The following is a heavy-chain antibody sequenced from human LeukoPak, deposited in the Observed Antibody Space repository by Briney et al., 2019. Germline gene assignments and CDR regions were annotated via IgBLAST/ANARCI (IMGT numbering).Heavy chain of an antibody. CDR3: ARDYDLWSGYFRHTLFDY. V-gene: IGHV3-7*01. J-gene: IGHJ4*02. CDR1: GFTFSSYW. D-gene: IGHD3-3*01. Sequence: GGSLRLSCAASGFTFSSYWMSWVRQAPGKGLEWVANIKQDGSEKYYVDSVKGRLTISRDNAKNSLYLQMNSLRAEDTAVYYCARDYDLWSGYFRHTLFDYWGQGTLVTVSS. CDR2: IKQDGSEK.